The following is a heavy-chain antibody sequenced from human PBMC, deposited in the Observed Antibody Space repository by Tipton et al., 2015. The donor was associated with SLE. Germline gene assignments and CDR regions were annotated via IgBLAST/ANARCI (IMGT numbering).Heavy chain of an antibody. CDR2: IKQDGSEK. CDR1: GFTFSSYW. Sequence: SLRLSCAASGFTFSSYWMSWVRQAPGKGLEWVANIKQDGSEKYYVDSVKGRFTIPRDNAKNSLYLQMNSLRAEDTAVYYCARAPRTDYFDYWGQGTLVTVSS. J-gene: IGHJ4*02. CDR3: ARAPRTDYFDY. V-gene: IGHV3-7*01.